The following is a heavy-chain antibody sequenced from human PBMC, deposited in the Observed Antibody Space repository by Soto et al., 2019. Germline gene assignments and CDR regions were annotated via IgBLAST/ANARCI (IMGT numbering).Heavy chain of an antibody. CDR2: IWYDGSNK. Sequence: QVQLVESGGGVVQPGRSLRLSCAASGFTFSSYGMHWVRQAPGKGLEWVAVIWYDGSNKYYADSVKGRFTISRDNSKNTLYLQMNSLRAEDTAVYYCARDGYGDRTNLYYFDYWGQGTLVTVSS. D-gene: IGHD4-17*01. J-gene: IGHJ4*02. V-gene: IGHV3-33*01. CDR1: GFTFSSYG. CDR3: ARDGYGDRTNLYYFDY.